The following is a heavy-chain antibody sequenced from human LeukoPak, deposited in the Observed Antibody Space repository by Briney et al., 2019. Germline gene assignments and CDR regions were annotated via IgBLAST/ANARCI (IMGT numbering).Heavy chain of an antibody. CDR2: ISDDVSNK. Sequence: GRSLRLSCAASGFTFSSYGMHWVRQAPGEGLEGVAVISDDVSNKYYADSVKGRFTISRDNSKITLYLQMNSLRAEDTAVYYCAKSRRGYSTYYYYGMDVWGQGTTVTVSS. V-gene: IGHV3-30*18. J-gene: IGHJ6*02. D-gene: IGHD4-11*01. CDR3: AKSRRGYSTYYYYGMDV. CDR1: GFTFSSYG.